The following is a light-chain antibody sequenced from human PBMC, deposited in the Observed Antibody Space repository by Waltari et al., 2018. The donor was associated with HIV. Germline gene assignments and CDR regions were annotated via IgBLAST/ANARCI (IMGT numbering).Light chain of an antibody. CDR2: EAS. CDR3: QQYSDWPLT. V-gene: IGKV3-15*01. CDR1: QSLGNN. Sequence: EVLMMQSPATLSVSLGIRVTLSCRANQSLGNNVAWYQQRPGQAPRLLVYEASTRAPDIPTRVTGSGSGTKFTLTIISLQSEDFGVYFCQQYSDWPLTFGGGTKVEI. J-gene: IGKJ4*01.